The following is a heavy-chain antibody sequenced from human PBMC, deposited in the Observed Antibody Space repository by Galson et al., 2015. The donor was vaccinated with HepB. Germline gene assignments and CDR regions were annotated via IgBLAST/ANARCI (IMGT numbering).Heavy chain of an antibody. CDR1: GGTFSSYA. V-gene: IGHV1-69*13. Sequence: SVKVSCKASGGTFSSYAISWVRQAPGQGLEWMGGIIPIFGTANYAQKFQGRVTITADESASTAYMELSSLRSEDTAVYYCARAPSPYYDFWSGYSVYYYYYGMDVWGQGTTVTVSS. J-gene: IGHJ6*02. CDR3: ARAPSPYYDFWSGYSVYYYYYGMDV. D-gene: IGHD3-3*01. CDR2: IIPIFGTA.